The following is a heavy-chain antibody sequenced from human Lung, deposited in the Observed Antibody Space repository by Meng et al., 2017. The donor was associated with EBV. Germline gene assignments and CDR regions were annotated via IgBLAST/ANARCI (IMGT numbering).Heavy chain of an antibody. Sequence: VGGGGGGGGGGGGGGAVRRGCGAAGVGFSGGGRHWVRRAPGKGLEWVAVIFYDGSRKYYGDSVRGRFTISRDNPKNTVDLQMNGLRTEDTALYYCAKGKPVDYWGRGTLVTVSS. V-gene: IGHV3-30*18. J-gene: IGHJ4*02. D-gene: IGHD4-23*01. CDR1: GVGFSGGG. CDR2: IFYDGSRK. CDR3: AKGKPVDY.